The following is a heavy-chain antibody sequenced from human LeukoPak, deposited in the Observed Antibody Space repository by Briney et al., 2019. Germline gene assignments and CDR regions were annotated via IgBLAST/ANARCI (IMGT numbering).Heavy chain of an antibody. V-gene: IGHV3-48*04. CDR1: GFTFSSYS. Sequence: GGSLRLSCAASGFTFSSYSMNWVRQAPGKGLEWVSYISSSSTIYYADSVKGRFTISRDNAKNSLYLQMNSLRAEDTAVYYCARDFPPVLLWFGESTNYYYGMDVWGQGTTVTVSS. CDR3: ARDFPPVLLWFGESTNYYYGMDV. D-gene: IGHD3-10*01. CDR2: ISSSSTI. J-gene: IGHJ6*02.